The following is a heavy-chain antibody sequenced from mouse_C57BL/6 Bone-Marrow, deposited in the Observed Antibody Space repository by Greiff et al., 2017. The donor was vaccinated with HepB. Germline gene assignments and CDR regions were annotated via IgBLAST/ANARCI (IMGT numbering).Heavy chain of an antibody. D-gene: IGHD1-1*01. CDR3: ACSLYYGSSYSDY. J-gene: IGHJ2*01. V-gene: IGHV1-81*01. CDR2: IYPRSGNT. CDR1: GYTFTSYG. Sequence: VKLMESGAELARPGASVKLSCKASGYTFTSYGISWVKQRTGQGLEWIGEIYPRSGNTYYNEKFKGKATLTADKSSSTAYMELRSLTSEDSAVYFCACSLYYGSSYSDYWGQGTTLTVSS.